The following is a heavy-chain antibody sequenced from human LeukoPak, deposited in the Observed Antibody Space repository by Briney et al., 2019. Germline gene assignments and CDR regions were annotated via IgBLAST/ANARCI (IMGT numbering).Heavy chain of an antibody. CDR3: ARRWKGGYFDY. CDR2: INHSGST. Sequence: PSETLSLTCAVYGGSFSGYYWSWIRQPPGKGLNWIGQINHSGSTNYNPSLKSRVTVSVDTSKNQFSLKVTSLTAADTAVYYCARRWKGGYFDYWGQGTLVTVSS. D-gene: IGHD1-1*01. CDR1: GGSFSGYY. V-gene: IGHV4-34*01. J-gene: IGHJ4*02.